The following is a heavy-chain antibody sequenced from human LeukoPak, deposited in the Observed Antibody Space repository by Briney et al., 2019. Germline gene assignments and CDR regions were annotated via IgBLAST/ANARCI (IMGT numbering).Heavy chain of an antibody. CDR2: THYSGST. CDR1: GGSISSSSYY. J-gene: IGHJ6*03. Sequence: PSETLSLTCTVSGGSISSSSYYWGWIRQPPGKRLEWIGSTHYSGSTYYNPSLKSRVTISVDTSKNQFSLKLSSVTAADTAVYYCARQYGSAYSRWDYYYHYMDVWGKGTTVTVSS. V-gene: IGHV4-39*01. D-gene: IGHD3-22*01. CDR3: ARQYGSAYSRWDYYYHYMDV.